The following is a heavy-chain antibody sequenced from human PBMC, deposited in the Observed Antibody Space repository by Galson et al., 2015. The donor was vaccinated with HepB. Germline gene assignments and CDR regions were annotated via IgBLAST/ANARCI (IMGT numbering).Heavy chain of an antibody. CDR1: GFTFSSYG. CDR2: ISYDGSNK. Sequence: SLRLSCAASGFTFSSYGMHWVRQAPGKGLEWVAVISYDGSNKYYADSVKGRFTISRDNSKNTLYLQMNSLRAEDTAVYYCAKEITMVRGVYESDNDAFDIWGQGTMVTVSS. V-gene: IGHV3-30*18. CDR3: AKEITMVRGVYESDNDAFDI. J-gene: IGHJ3*02. D-gene: IGHD3-10*01.